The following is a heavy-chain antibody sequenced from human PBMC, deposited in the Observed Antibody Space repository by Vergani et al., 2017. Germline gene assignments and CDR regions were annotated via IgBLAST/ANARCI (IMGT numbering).Heavy chain of an antibody. Sequence: QVQLVESGGGVVQPGRSLRLSCAASGFTFSSYAMHWVRQAPGKGLEWVAVISYDGSNKYYADSVKCRFTISRDNSKNTLYLQMNSLRAEDTAVYYCAMGGVYDSNAFDIWGQGTMVTVSS. CDR2: ISYDGSNK. CDR3: AMGGVYDSNAFDI. V-gene: IGHV3-30-3*01. D-gene: IGHD3-22*01. CDR1: GFTFSSYA. J-gene: IGHJ3*02.